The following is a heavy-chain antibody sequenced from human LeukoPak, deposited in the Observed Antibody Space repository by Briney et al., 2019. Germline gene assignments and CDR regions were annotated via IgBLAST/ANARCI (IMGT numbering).Heavy chain of an antibody. Sequence: GASVKVSRKASGYTFTGYYMHWVRQAPGQGLEWMGWINPNSGGTNYAQKFQGRVTMTRDASISTAYMELSRLRSDDTAVYYCAGDLRVWFGETPDDYWGQGTLVTVSS. CDR1: GYTFTGYY. V-gene: IGHV1-2*02. D-gene: IGHD3-10*01. J-gene: IGHJ4*02. CDR2: INPNSGGT. CDR3: AGDLRVWFGETPDDY.